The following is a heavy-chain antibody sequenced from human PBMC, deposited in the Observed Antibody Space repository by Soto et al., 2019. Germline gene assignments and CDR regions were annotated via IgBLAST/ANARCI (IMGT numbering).Heavy chain of an antibody. J-gene: IGHJ4*02. D-gene: IGHD3-22*01. CDR2: ISYDGSNK. V-gene: IGHV3-30*18. CDR3: AKDISLYYYDTSGYYFDY. Sequence: QVQLVESGGGVVQPGRSLKLSCAASGFTFSSSGMHWVRQAPGKGLEWVAVISYDGSNKYYADSVKGRFTISRDNSKNTLHLQMNSLRAEDTAVYYCAKDISLYYYDTSGYYFDYWGQGALVTVSS. CDR1: GFTFSSSG.